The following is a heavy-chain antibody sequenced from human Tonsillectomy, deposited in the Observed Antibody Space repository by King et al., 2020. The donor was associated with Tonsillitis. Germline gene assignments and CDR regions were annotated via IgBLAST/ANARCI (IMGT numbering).Heavy chain of an antibody. J-gene: IGHJ1*01. CDR2: ISYEGSNK. D-gene: IGHD4-17*01. CDR3: SKEAVGYGDYQYFQQ. Sequence: VQLVESGGGVVQPGRSLRLSCTASGSTFSKYGMHWVRQTPGKGLEWVAAISYEGSNKYYADSVRGRFTISRDNSKNALYLQMNSLRLEDTAFYYCSKEAVGYGDYQYFQQWGLGTLVTVSS. CDR1: GSTFSKYG. V-gene: IGHV3-30*18.